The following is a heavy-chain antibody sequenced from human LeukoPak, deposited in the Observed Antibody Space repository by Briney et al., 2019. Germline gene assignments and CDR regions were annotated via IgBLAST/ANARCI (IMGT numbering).Heavy chain of an antibody. Sequence: GGSLRPSCAASGFTFGDYGMSWVRQAPGKGLEWVSGINWNGGSTGYADSVKGRFTISRDNAKNSLYLQMNSLRAEDTALYYCARVQAFVVAATETFDYWGQGTLVTVSS. CDR3: ARVQAFVVAATETFDY. CDR2: INWNGGST. CDR1: GFTFGDYG. V-gene: IGHV3-20*04. D-gene: IGHD2-15*01. J-gene: IGHJ4*02.